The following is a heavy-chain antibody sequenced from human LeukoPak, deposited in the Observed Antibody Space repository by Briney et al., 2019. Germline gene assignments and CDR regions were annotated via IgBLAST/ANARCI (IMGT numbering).Heavy chain of an antibody. CDR2: INHSGST. V-gene: IGHV4-34*01. CDR3: ATSGYEDFDY. CDR1: GGSFSGYY. D-gene: IGHD5-12*01. J-gene: IGHJ4*02. Sequence: PSETLSLTCAVYGGSFSGYYWRWLRQPPGKGREWIGEINHSGSTNYNPSLKSRVTISVDTSKNQFSLKLSSVAAADTAVYYRATSGYEDFDYWGQGTLVTVSS.